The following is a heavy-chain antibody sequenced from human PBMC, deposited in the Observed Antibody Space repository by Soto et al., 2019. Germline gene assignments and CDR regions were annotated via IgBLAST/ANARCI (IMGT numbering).Heavy chain of an antibody. V-gene: IGHV4-34*01. J-gene: IGHJ5*02. CDR3: ARGRPPPVFCGSTSCYDGPPFDP. CDR1: GGSFSGYY. CDR2: INHKKNT. Sequence: PSETLSLTCAVYGGSFSGYYWRLSRQPPGKGLEWIGEINHKKNTNYKPSLKSRVTISVDTSKNQFSLKLRSVTAADTAIYYFARGRPPPVFCGSTSCYDGPPFDPWGQGTLVTVSS. D-gene: IGHD2-2*01.